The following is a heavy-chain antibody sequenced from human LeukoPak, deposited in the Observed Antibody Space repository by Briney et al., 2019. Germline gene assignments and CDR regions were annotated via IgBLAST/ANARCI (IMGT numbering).Heavy chain of an antibody. Sequence: PSETLSLTCTVSGGSISSYYWSWIRQPAGKGLEWIGRIYISGSTNYNPSLKSRVTMSVDTSKNQFSLKLSSVTAADTAVYYCARVNGGWSYYYYYYMDVWGKGTTVTVSS. J-gene: IGHJ6*03. CDR1: GGSISSYY. CDR3: ARVNGGWSYYYYYYMDV. V-gene: IGHV4-4*07. D-gene: IGHD6-19*01. CDR2: IYISGST.